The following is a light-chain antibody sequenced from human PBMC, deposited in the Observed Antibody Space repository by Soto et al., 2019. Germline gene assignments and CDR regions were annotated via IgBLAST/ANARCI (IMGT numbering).Light chain of an antibody. CDR1: KLGDKY. CDR3: QAWDSSHVV. CDR2: QDN. Sequence: SYELTQPPSVSVSPGQTASVTCSGAKLGDKYACWYQQKPGQSPVLVIYQDNKRPSGIPERFSGSNSGNTATLTISGTQAMDEADYYCQAWDSSHVVFGGGTKLTVL. V-gene: IGLV3-1*01. J-gene: IGLJ2*01.